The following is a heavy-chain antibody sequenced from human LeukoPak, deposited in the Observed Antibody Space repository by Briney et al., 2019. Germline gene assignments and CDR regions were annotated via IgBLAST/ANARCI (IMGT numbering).Heavy chain of an antibody. CDR1: GGTFSSYA. D-gene: IGHD2-2*01. J-gene: IGHJ6*03. CDR2: IIPIFGTA. Sequence: SVKVSCKASGGTFSSYAISWVRQAPGQGLEWMGGIIPIFGTANYAQKFQGRVTITTDESRSTAYMELSSLRSEDTAVYYCARGGGYCSSTSCAYYYYMDVWGKGTTVTVSS. CDR3: ARGGGYCSSTSCAYYYYMDV. V-gene: IGHV1-69*05.